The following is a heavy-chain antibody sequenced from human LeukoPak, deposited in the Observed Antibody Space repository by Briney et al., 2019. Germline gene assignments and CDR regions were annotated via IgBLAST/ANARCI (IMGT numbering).Heavy chain of an antibody. CDR3: ARGKYCSSTSCSKGAGAFDI. D-gene: IGHD2-2*01. Sequence: PSQTLSLTCTVSGGSISSGSYYWSWIRQPAGKGLEWIGRIYTSGSTNYNPSLKSRVTISVDTSKNQFSLKLSSVTAADTAVYYCARGKYCSSTSCSKGAGAFDIWGQGTMVTVSS. CDR2: IYTSGST. CDR1: GGSISSGSYY. J-gene: IGHJ3*02. V-gene: IGHV4-61*02.